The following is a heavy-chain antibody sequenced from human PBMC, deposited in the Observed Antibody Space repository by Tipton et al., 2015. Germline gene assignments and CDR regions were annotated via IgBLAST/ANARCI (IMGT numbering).Heavy chain of an antibody. J-gene: IGHJ6*02. D-gene: IGHD5-24*01. Sequence: TLSLTCTVSGGSVSSGSYYWGWIRQPPGKGLEWIGYISYSGSTHYNPSFKSRVAISVDTSKNQFSLTLNSVTAADTAVYYCARDLEHGMDVWGQGTTVTVSS. CDR1: GGSVSSGSYY. CDR2: ISYSGST. V-gene: IGHV4-61*01. CDR3: ARDLEHGMDV.